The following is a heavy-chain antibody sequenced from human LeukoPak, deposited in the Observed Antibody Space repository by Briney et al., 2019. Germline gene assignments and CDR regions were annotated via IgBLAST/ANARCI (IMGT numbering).Heavy chain of an antibody. J-gene: IGHJ4*02. V-gene: IGHV3-7*01. CDR3: ARSSGRPLDY. CDR2: IKQDGSEK. CDR1: GSTFSSYW. Sequence: GGSLRLSCAASGSTFSSYWMSWVRQAPGKGLEWVANIKQDGSEKYYVDSVKGRFTISRDNAKNSLYLQMNSLRAEDTAVYYCARSSGRPLDYWGQGTLVTVSS. D-gene: IGHD3-10*01.